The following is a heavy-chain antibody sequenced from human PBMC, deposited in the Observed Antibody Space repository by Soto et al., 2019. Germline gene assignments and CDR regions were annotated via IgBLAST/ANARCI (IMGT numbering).Heavy chain of an antibody. CDR3: AREYTYGSNFFDC. J-gene: IGHJ4*02. CDR1: GGPITIAASS. D-gene: IGHD2-2*02. Sequence: QVQLQESGPGLVKPSQTLSLTCTVSGGPITIAASSWSGIRQHPGKGLEWMGYISHSGSTYFNPSLKSRVIISVDTSKNQFSLSLTSVTPADTAVYYCAREYTYGSNFFDCWGQGALVTVSS. V-gene: IGHV4-31*03. CDR2: ISHSGST.